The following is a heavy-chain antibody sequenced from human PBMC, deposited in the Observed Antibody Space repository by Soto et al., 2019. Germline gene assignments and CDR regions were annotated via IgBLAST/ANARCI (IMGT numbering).Heavy chain of an antibody. CDR3: AGDPDSHYNDSHASSYP. Sequence: QVQLVQSGAEVKKPGSSVKVSCKASGGTFSTYTITWVRQAPGQGLEWMGRIIPIIGIINYAQKFQGRVTNSADXSXGXXDMELTGLRSDDTAVYYCAGDPDSHYNDSHASSYPWGQGTLVTVSS. CDR2: IIPIIGII. CDR1: GGTFSTYT. V-gene: IGHV1-69*08. D-gene: IGHD4-4*01. J-gene: IGHJ5*02.